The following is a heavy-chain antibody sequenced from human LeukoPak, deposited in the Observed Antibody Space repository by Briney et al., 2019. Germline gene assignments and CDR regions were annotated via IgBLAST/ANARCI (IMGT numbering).Heavy chain of an antibody. D-gene: IGHD3-10*01. CDR1: RFTFSSYG. CDR2: ISGSGGST. J-gene: IGHJ4*02. Sequence: PGGTLRLSCAASRFTFSSYGMSWVRQAPGKGLEWVSAISGSGGSTYYADSVKGRFTISRDNSKNTLYLQMNSLRAEDTAVYYCAKNTGRWFGELLPVDYWGQGTLVTVSS. CDR3: AKNTGRWFGELLPVDY. V-gene: IGHV3-23*01.